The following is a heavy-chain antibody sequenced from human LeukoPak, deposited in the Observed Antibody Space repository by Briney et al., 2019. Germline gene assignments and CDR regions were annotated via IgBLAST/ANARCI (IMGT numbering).Heavy chain of an antibody. V-gene: IGHV5-10-1*01. CDR1: GYSFTSYW. CDR3: ARHGDSNLVD. CDR2: IHPSDSDT. J-gene: IGHJ4*02. D-gene: IGHD5-24*01. Sequence: GESLTISCKASGYSFTSYWINWVRQMTGKRLEWMGRIHPSDSDTNYSPSFQGHVTISADKSISTVYLQWSSLKASDTAIYYCARHGDSNLVDWGQGTLVTVSS.